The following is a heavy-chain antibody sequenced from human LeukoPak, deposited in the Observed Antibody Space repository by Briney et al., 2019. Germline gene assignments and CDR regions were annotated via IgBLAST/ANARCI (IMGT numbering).Heavy chain of an antibody. V-gene: IGHV3-11*04. CDR3: AREVGATHYYYYYYMDV. CDR1: GFTFSEYY. CDR2: ISSSGSTI. D-gene: IGHD1-26*01. Sequence: GGSLRLSCAASGFTFSEYYMSWIRQAPGKGLEWVSYISSSGSTIYYADSVKGRFTISRDNAKNSLYLQMNSLRAEDTAVYYCAREVGATHYYYYYYMDVWGKGTTVTVSS. J-gene: IGHJ6*03.